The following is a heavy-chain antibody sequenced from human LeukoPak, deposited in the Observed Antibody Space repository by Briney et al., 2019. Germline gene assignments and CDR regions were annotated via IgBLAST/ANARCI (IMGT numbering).Heavy chain of an antibody. CDR3: ASGYSTENFDY. V-gene: IGHV4-39*01. D-gene: IGHD3-3*01. CDR1: GGSVSSGSYY. Sequence: SETLSLTCTVSGGSVSSGSYYWGWIRQPPGKGLEWIGTIYYSGSTYYNPSLKSRVTISVDTSKNQFSLNLSSVTAADTAVYYCASGYSTENFDYWGQGTLVTVSS. CDR2: IYYSGST. J-gene: IGHJ4*02.